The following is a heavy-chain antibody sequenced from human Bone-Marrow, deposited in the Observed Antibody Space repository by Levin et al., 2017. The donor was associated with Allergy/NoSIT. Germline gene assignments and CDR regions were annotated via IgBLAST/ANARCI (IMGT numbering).Heavy chain of an antibody. Sequence: SETLSLTCDVSGYSINSAYSWGWVRQPPGKGLEWLGNIYSTGTTYYSPSLKSRVTISKRASKNQFTLKLTAVTAADTAVYYCASMTTVTKTYYFDYWGRGALVTVSS. V-gene: IGHV4-38-2*01. CDR2: IYSTGTT. CDR1: GYSINSAYS. J-gene: IGHJ4*02. CDR3: ASMTTVTKTYYFDY. D-gene: IGHD4-17*01.